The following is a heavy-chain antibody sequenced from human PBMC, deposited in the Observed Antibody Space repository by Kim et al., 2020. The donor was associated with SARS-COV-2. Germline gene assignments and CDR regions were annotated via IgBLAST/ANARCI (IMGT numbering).Heavy chain of an antibody. CDR3: ARYSSGWSPLGY. J-gene: IGHJ4*02. CDR2: IYYSGST. V-gene: IGHV4-31*03. CDR1: GGSISSGGYY. D-gene: IGHD6-19*01. Sequence: SETLSLTCTVSGGSISSGGYYWSWIRQHPGKGLEWIGYIYYSGSTYYNPSLKSRVTISVDTSKNQFSLKLSSVTAADTAVYYCARYSSGWSPLGYWGQGTLVTVSS.